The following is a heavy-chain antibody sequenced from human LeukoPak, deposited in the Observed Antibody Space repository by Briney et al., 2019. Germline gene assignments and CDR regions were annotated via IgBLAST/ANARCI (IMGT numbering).Heavy chain of an antibody. D-gene: IGHD3-10*01. CDR3: ARPRVVRGSYYY. V-gene: IGHV4-34*01. J-gene: IGHJ4*02. Sequence: SETLSLTCAVYGGSFSGYYWSWIRQPPGKGLEWIGEINHSGSTNYNPSLKSRVTISVDTSKNQFSLKLSSVTAADTAVYYCARPRVVRGSYYYWGQGTLVTVSS. CDR2: INHSGST. CDR1: GGSFSGYY.